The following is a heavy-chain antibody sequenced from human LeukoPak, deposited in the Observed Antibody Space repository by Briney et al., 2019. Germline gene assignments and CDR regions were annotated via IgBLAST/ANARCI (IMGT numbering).Heavy chain of an antibody. D-gene: IGHD2/OR15-2a*01. V-gene: IGHV4-39*01. Sequence: MPSETLSLTCTVSGGSISSSSYYWGWIRQPPGKRLEWIGSIYYSGSTYYNPSLKSRVTISVDTSKNQFSLKLSSVTAADTAVYYCAGHHPRNTVDFWGQGTLVTVSS. J-gene: IGHJ4*02. CDR3: AGHHPRNTVDF. CDR2: IYYSGST. CDR1: GGSISSSSYY.